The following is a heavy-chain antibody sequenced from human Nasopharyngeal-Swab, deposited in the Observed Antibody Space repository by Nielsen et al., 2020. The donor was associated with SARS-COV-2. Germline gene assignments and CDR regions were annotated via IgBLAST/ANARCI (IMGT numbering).Heavy chain of an antibody. CDR3: ARLRATLNWFDP. J-gene: IGHJ5*02. CDR2: INHSGST. V-gene: IGHV4-34*01. Sequence: SETLSLTCAVYGGSFSGYYWSWIRQPPGKGLEWIGEINHSGSTNYNPSLKSRVTISVDTSKNQFSLKLSSVTAADTAVYYCARLRATLNWFDPWGQGTLVTVSS. CDR1: GGSFSGYY.